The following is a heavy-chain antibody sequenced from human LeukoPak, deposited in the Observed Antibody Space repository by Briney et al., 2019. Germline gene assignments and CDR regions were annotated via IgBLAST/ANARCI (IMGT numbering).Heavy chain of an antibody. CDR1: GYTFTSYD. V-gene: IGHV1-8*01. CDR2: MNPNNGNT. CDR3: TRGGPVAGTHKYFQH. D-gene: IGHD6-19*01. Sequence: ASVKVSCKASGYTFTSYDINWARQATGQGLEWMGWMNPNNGNTHYAQKFQGRVTLTRNTSISTANMELSSLRSEDTAVYYCTRGGPVAGTHKYFQHWGQGTLVTVSS. J-gene: IGHJ1*01.